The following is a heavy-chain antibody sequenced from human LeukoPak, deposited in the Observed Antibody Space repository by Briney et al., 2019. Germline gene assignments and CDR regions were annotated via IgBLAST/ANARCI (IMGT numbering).Heavy chain of an antibody. CDR2: INPSGST. D-gene: IGHD3-22*01. J-gene: IGHJ5*02. CDR3: ARGRSRNSSGYLSSGSGLPRNNWFDP. Sequence: SETLSLTCAVYGGSFSGYYWSWIRQPPGKGLEWIGEINPSGSTNYNPSLKSRVTISVDTSKNQFSLKLSSVTAADTAVYYCARGRSRNSSGYLSSGSGLPRNNWFDPWGQGTLVTVSS. V-gene: IGHV4-34*01. CDR1: GGSFSGYY.